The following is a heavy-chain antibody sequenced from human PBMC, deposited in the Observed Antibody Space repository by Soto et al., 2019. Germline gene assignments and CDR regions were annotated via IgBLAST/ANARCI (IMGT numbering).Heavy chain of an antibody. J-gene: IGHJ6*02. CDR2: IYYSGST. CDR1: GGSISSSSYY. CDR3: ASDFWSGYYYGMDV. V-gene: IGHV4-39*01. Sequence: SETLSLTCTVSGGSISSSSYYWGWIRQPPGKGLEWIGSIYYSGSTYYNPSLKSRVTISVDTSKNQFSLKLSSVTAADTAVYYCASDFWSGYYYGMDVWGQGTTVTVYS. D-gene: IGHD3-3*01.